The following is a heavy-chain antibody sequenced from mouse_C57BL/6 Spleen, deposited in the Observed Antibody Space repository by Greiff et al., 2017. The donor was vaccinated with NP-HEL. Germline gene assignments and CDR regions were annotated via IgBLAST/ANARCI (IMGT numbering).Heavy chain of an antibody. Sequence: QVQLQQSGSELRSPGSSVKLSCKDFDSEVFPIAYMSWVRQTPGHGFEWIGGILPSIGRTIYGEKFEDKATLDADTLSNTAYLELNSLTSEDSASYYCARGTAQAFSWFAYWGQGTLVTVSA. CDR1: DSEVFPIAY. CDR3: ARGTAQAFSWFAY. J-gene: IGHJ3*01. CDR2: ILPSIGRT. V-gene: IGHV15-2*01. D-gene: IGHD3-2*02.